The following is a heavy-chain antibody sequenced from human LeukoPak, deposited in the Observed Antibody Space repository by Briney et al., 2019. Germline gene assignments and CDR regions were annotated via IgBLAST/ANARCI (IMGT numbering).Heavy chain of an antibody. J-gene: IGHJ5*02. Sequence: ASVKVSCKSSGYTFSTYGISWVRQAPGRGLEWMGWINTYNGNTKYTQKFQGRVTMTTDTSTSTAYMELSSLRSEDTAVYYCARGRLHLNWFDPWGQGTLVTVSS. CDR2: INTYNGNT. CDR1: GYTFSTYG. D-gene: IGHD6-25*01. V-gene: IGHV1-18*04. CDR3: ARGRLHLNWFDP.